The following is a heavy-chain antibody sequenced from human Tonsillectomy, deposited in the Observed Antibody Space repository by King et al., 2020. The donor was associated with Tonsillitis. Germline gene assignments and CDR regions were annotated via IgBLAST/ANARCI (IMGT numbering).Heavy chain of an antibody. CDR1: GYNCTTHW. CDR3: ARRYRGGVAATPDLWYFDL. Sequence: VQLVESGAEVKKPGEALKISCKGSGYNCTTHWIGWVRQMPGQGREWRGIITPGDSNIRYSLSREGQVSIAADKPISAAYLQWRSLKASDTAMDYCARRYRGGVAATPDLWYFDLWGRGTLVTVSS. J-gene: IGHJ2*01. CDR2: ITPGDSNI. D-gene: IGHD2-15*01. V-gene: IGHV5-51*04.